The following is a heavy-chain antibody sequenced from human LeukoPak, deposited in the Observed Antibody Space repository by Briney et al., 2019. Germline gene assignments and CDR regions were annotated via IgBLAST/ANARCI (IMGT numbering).Heavy chain of an antibody. J-gene: IGHJ4*02. CDR3: ARAQDSPAAGGTAVDYYFDY. CDR2: INHSGST. V-gene: IGHV4-34*01. D-gene: IGHD6-13*01. Sequence: RPSETLSLTCAVYGRSFSGYYWSWLRHPPGKGLEWLGEINHSGSTNYNPSLKSRVTISVDTSKNQFSLKLSSVTAADTAVCYCARAQDSPAAGGTAVDYYFDYWGQGTLVTVSS. CDR1: GRSFSGYY.